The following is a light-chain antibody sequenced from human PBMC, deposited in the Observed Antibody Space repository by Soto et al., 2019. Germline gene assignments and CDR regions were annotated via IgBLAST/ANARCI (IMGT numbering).Light chain of an antibody. CDR3: QQYNTYSRT. V-gene: IGKV1-5*01. CDR2: DAS. CDR1: QSISSW. Sequence: DIQMTQSPSTLSASVGDRVTITCRASQSISSWLAWYQQKAGKAPKLLIYDASSLESGVPSRFSGSGSGTESALTISSLQPDDFGTYYCQQYNTYSRTFGQGTKVDIK. J-gene: IGKJ1*01.